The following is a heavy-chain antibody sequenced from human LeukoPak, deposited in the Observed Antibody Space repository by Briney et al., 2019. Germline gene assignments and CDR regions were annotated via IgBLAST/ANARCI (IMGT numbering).Heavy chain of an antibody. CDR1: GFTFSSYS. D-gene: IGHD6-13*01. CDR2: ISSSSSYI. V-gene: IGHV3-21*01. J-gene: IGHJ4*02. Sequence: PGGSLRLSCAASGFTFSSYSMNWVRQAPGKGLEWVSSISSSSSYIYYADSVKGRFTISRDNAKNSLYLQMNSLRAEDTAVYYCARDRWAAAGTRDFDYWGQGTLVTVSS. CDR3: ARDRWAAAGTRDFDY.